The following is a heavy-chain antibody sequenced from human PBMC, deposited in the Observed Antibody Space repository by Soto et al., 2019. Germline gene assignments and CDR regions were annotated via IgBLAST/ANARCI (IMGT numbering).Heavy chain of an antibody. CDR3: ARDMTRTVVPYFDF. J-gene: IGHJ4*02. Sequence: QVQLVQSGADVKKPGSSVNVSCKASGGTFSNYVVNWVRQAPGQGLEWMGRIIPISGAANYAQKFQGRVTITADKSTSPSYMELSSLRSEDTAVYYCARDMTRTVVPYFDFWGQGTLVTVSS. CDR2: IIPISGAA. V-gene: IGHV1-69*06. D-gene: IGHD1-7*01. CDR1: GGTFSNYV.